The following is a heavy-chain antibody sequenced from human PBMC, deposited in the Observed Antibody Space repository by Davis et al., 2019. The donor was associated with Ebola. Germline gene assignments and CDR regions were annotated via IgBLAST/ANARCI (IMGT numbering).Heavy chain of an antibody. CDR1: GASFSGYY. V-gene: IGHV4-34*01. Sequence: PSETLSLTCAVSGASFSGYYWSWIRQSPGKGLEWIGYINHIGRTTYNPSLQGRVTISLETSTQFSLKLTSVTAADTAVYYCARGGSIAGPWGQGNLVIVSS. D-gene: IGHD2-15*01. CDR2: INHIGRT. CDR3: ARGGSIAGP. J-gene: IGHJ4*02.